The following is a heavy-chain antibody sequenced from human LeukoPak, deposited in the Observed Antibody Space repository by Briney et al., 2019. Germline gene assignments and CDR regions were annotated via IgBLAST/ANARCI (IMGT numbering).Heavy chain of an antibody. J-gene: IGHJ4*02. CDR2: IRKKANSYST. D-gene: IGHD1-14*01. CDR1: GFSFSDHY. CDR3: TTRLD. V-gene: IGHV3-72*01. Sequence: GGSLRLSCAASGFSFSDHYMDWVRQAPGKGLEWVSRIRKKANSYSTEYAASVKGRFTISRDDSKNSLYLQMNSLKTEDTAVYYCTTRLDWGQGTLVTVSS.